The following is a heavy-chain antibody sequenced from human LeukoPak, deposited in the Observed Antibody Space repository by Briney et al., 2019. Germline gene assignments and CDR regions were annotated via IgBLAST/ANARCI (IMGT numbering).Heavy chain of an antibody. D-gene: IGHD2-15*01. J-gene: IGHJ3*02. CDR1: GGSISSYY. Sequence: SETLSLTCTVSGGSISSYYWSWIRQPPGKGLEWIGYIYYSGSTNYNPSLKSRVTISVDTSKNQFSLKLSSVTAADTAVYYCARGAVVVAAPDAFDIWGQGTMVTVSS. CDR2: IYYSGST. V-gene: IGHV4-59*01. CDR3: ARGAVVVAAPDAFDI.